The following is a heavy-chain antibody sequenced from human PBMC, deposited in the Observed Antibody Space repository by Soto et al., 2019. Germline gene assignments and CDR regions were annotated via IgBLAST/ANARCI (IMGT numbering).Heavy chain of an antibody. Sequence: EVQLLESGGNLVQPGGSLRLSCAASGFTFGSYAMSWVRQAPGKGLEWVSVVGASGGGTYYADSVKGRFTISRDNSNNTLFLQMSSLRADDTALYYCAKVGSAYKYSYYYYMDVWGKGTTVTVSS. CDR1: GFTFGSYA. D-gene: IGHD1-1*01. CDR2: VGASGGGT. CDR3: AKVGSAYKYSYYYYMDV. V-gene: IGHV3-23*01. J-gene: IGHJ6*03.